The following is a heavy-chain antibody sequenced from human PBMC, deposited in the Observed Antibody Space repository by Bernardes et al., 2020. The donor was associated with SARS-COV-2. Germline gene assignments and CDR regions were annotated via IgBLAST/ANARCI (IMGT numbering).Heavy chain of an antibody. J-gene: IGHJ4*02. D-gene: IGHD2-21*01. CDR3: ARDFGGNSDY. V-gene: IGHV3-74*01. Sequence: GESLFLSCAASGFSVSAYWMHWVRQAPGKGLEWVARINEDGRVINYAESVRGRFTIYRDIADNKLYLQMKSLRADDSAVYYCARDFGGNSDYWGQGTLVTVSS. CDR2: INEDGRVI. CDR1: GFSVSAYW.